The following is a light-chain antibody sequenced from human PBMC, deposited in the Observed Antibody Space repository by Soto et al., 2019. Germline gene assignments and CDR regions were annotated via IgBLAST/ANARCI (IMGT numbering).Light chain of an antibody. CDR2: EVS. Sequence: QSALTQPASVSGSPGQSITISCTGTSSDVGGYNYVSWYQQYPGKAPKLIIYEVSNGPSGVSNRFSGSKSGNTASLTISGLQAEDEADYYCSSYTSSSTLVFGGGTQLTVL. J-gene: IGLJ2*01. CDR3: SSYTSSSTLV. CDR1: SSDVGGYNY. V-gene: IGLV2-14*01.